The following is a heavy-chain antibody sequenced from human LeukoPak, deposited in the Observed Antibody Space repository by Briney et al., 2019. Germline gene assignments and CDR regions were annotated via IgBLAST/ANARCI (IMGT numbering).Heavy chain of an antibody. CDR3: ARVDGSGSYYNKHIPYFDY. V-gene: IGHV3-21*01. CDR2: ISSSSNYI. CDR1: GFTFSSYS. D-gene: IGHD3-10*01. J-gene: IGHJ4*02. Sequence: GGSLRLSCAASGFTFSSYSMNWVRQAPGKGLEWVSSISSSSNYIYYADSVKGRFTISRDNAKNSLYLQMNSLRAEDTAVYYCARVDGSGSYYNKHIPYFDYWGQGTLVTVSS.